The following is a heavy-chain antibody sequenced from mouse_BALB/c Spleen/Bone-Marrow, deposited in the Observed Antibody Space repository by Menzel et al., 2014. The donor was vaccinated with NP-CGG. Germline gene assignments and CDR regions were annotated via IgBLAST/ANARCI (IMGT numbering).Heavy chain of an antibody. J-gene: IGHJ1*01. CDR2: IHYSGST. CDR3: ASSTTVVADGYFDV. Sequence: EVQGVESGPDLVKPSQSPSLTCTVTGYSITSGYSWHWIRQFPGNKLEWMGYIHYSGSTNYNPSLKSRISITRDTSKNQFFLQLNSVTTEDTATYYCASSTTVVADGYFDVWGAGTTVTVSS. CDR1: GYSITSGYS. D-gene: IGHD1-1*01. V-gene: IGHV3-1*02.